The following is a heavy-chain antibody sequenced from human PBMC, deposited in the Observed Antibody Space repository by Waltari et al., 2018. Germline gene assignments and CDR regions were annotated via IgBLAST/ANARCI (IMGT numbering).Heavy chain of an antibody. J-gene: IGHJ4*02. Sequence: QVQLQQWGAGRLKPSETLSLTCAVYGGSFSGYYWSWIRQPPGKGLEWIGEINHSGSTNFNPSLKSRVTISVDTSKNQFSLKLSSVTAADTAVYYCARGSSSLFYWGQGTLVTVSS. V-gene: IGHV4-34*01. D-gene: IGHD6-13*01. CDR2: INHSGST. CDR3: ARGSSSLFY. CDR1: GGSFSGYY.